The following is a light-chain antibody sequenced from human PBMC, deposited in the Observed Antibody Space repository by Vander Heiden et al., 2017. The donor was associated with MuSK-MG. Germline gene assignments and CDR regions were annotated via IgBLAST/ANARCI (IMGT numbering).Light chain of an antibody. CDR1: QSVVYRFNNKNY. CDR3: QQYYTIPIT. V-gene: IGKV4-1*01. J-gene: IGKJ4*01. CDR2: GAS. Sequence: DIVMTHSPDSLSVSLGERATINCHSRQSVVYRFNNKNYLAWFQQKLGQPPRLLIYGASTRESGVPDRFSGSGSGTDFTLTISSLQAEDVAVYYCQQYYTIPITFGGGTKVELK.